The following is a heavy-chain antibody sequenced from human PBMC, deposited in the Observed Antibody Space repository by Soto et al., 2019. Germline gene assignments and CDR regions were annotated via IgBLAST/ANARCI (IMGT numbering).Heavy chain of an antibody. V-gene: IGHV4-59*02. CDR2: TSYSGNT. CDR3: ARDGVGPFDY. J-gene: IGHJ4*02. CDR1: GGSVSSYQ. D-gene: IGHD1-26*01. Sequence: QVQLQESGPGLLKPSETLSLTCTISGGSVSSYQWSWIRQPPGKGLECIGLTSYSGNTVYNPSLKSRVAFSVDTSKNHFSLTLTSVTAADTAVYYCARDGVGPFDYWGQGTLVTVSS.